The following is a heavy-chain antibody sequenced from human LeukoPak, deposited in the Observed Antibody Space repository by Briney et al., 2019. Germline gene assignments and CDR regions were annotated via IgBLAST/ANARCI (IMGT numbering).Heavy chain of an antibody. CDR2: ISSSGSMI. Sequence: GGSLILSCAASGFTFSSHEMNWVRQAPGKGLEWVSYISSSGSMIYYADSVKGRFTISRDNAKNSLYLQMNSLRAEDTAVYYCARQHYDFWLPADYWGQGTLVTVSS. D-gene: IGHD3-3*01. J-gene: IGHJ4*02. CDR1: GFTFSSHE. CDR3: ARQHYDFWLPADY. V-gene: IGHV3-48*03.